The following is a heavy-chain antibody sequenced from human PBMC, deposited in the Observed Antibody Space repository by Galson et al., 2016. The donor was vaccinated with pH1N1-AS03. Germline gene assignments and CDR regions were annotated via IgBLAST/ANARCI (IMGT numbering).Heavy chain of an antibody. D-gene: IGHD2-2*01. V-gene: IGHV1-2*04. J-gene: IGHJ6*02. Sequence: SVKVSCKASGYIFTGFYVHWVRQAPGQGLEWMGWINTDSGVTNYAQKFEAWVTMTRDTSVSTAYMELYGLKSDDTAVYYCARDPRGPCTSATCPTTYYFGMYVWGQGTTVIVSS. CDR2: INTDSGVT. CDR1: GYIFTGFY. CDR3: ARDPRGPCTSATCPTTYYFGMYV.